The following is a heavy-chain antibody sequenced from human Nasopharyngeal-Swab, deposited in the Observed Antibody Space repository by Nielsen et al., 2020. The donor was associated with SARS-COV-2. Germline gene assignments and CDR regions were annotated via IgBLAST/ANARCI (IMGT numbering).Heavy chain of an antibody. Sequence: GESLKISCAASGFTFSSYAMSWVRQAPGKGLEWVSAISGSGGSTYYADSVKGRSTISRDNSKNTLYLQMNSLRAEDTAVYYCAKADVLLWFGELSLDYWGQGTLVTVSS. CDR2: ISGSGGST. J-gene: IGHJ4*02. D-gene: IGHD3-10*01. CDR3: AKADVLLWFGELSLDY. V-gene: IGHV3-23*01. CDR1: GFTFSSYA.